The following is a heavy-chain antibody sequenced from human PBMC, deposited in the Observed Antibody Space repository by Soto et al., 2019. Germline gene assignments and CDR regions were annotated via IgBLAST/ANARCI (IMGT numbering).Heavy chain of an antibody. CDR1: GGSIISSSYC. V-gene: IGHV4-39*01. CDR3: ARREFSYGSFDY. Sequence: PSETLSLTCTVSGGSIISSSYCWGWIRQPQGKGLEWIGSIYYTGGSTYHNPSLRSRVTMSVDTSRNQFSLKLSSVTAADTAVYYCARREFSYGSFDYWGQGSLVTVSS. D-gene: IGHD5-18*01. J-gene: IGHJ4*02. CDR2: IYYTGGST.